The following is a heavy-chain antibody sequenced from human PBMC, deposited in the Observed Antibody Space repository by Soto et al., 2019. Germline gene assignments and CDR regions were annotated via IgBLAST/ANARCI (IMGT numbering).Heavy chain of an antibody. V-gene: IGHV1-69*01. CDR3: ARGVVPAANEEYYFDY. J-gene: IGHJ4*02. CDR1: GDTFSSYA. CDR2: IIPIFGTA. Sequence: QVQLVQSGAEVKKPGSSVKVSCKASGDTFSSYAISWVRQARGQGLEWMGGIIPIFGTANYAQKFQGRVTITADESTSTAYMDLSSLRSEDTAVYYCARGVVPAANEEYYFDYWGQGTLVTVSS. D-gene: IGHD2-2*01.